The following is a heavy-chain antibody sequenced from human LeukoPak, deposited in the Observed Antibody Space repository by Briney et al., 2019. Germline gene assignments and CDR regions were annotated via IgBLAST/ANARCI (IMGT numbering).Heavy chain of an antibody. CDR3: ARDVGASNFDY. CDR2: IYHSGST. V-gene: IGHV4-30-2*01. CDR1: GGSISSGGYY. D-gene: IGHD1-26*01. J-gene: IGHJ4*02. Sequence: SQTLSLTCTVSGGSISSGGYYWSWIRQPPGKGLEWIGYIYHSGSTYYNPSLKSRVTISVDTSKNQFSLKLSSVTAADTAVYYCARDVGASNFDYWGQGILVTVSS.